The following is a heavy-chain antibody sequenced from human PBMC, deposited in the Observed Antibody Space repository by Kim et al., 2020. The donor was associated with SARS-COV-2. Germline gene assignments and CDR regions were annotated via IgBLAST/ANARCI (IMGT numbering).Heavy chain of an antibody. D-gene: IGHD2-15*01. J-gene: IGHJ5*02. Sequence: SETLSLICTVSGGSISSSSYYWGWIRQPPGKGLEWIGSIYYSGSTYYNPSLKSRVTISVDTSKNQFSLKLSSVTAADTAVYYCARENIVAVVGRGPSWFDPWGQGTLVTVSS. V-gene: IGHV4-39*02. CDR1: GGSISSSSYY. CDR3: ARENIVAVVGRGPSWFDP. CDR2: IYYSGST.